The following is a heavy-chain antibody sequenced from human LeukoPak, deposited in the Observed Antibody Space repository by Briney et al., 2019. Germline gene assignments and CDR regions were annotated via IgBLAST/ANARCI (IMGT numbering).Heavy chain of an antibody. J-gene: IGHJ4*02. CDR1: GFTFSTYA. CDR2: ISYDGTNK. V-gene: IGHV3-30*03. CDR3: AGVSESGWYYFDY. Sequence: GGSLRLSCAAPGFTFSTYAMHWVRQAPGKGLGWVAVISYDGTNKYYADAVKGRFSISRDNSKNTLYLQMSSLTDEDTAVYYCAGVSESGWYYFDYWGQGALVTVSS. D-gene: IGHD6-19*01.